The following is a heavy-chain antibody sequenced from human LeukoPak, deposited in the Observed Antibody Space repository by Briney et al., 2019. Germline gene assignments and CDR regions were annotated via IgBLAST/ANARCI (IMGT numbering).Heavy chain of an antibody. CDR3: AKGYSSSWYWYFDL. D-gene: IGHD6-13*01. CDR1: GFTFSSYG. CDR2: ISINGGTT. Sequence: PGRSLRLSCAASGFTFSSYGMHWVRQAPGKGLEYVSAISINGGTTYYANSVKGRFTISRDNSKNTLYLQMGSLRAEDMAAYYCAKGYSSSWYWYFDLWGRGTLVTVSS. J-gene: IGHJ2*01. V-gene: IGHV3-64*01.